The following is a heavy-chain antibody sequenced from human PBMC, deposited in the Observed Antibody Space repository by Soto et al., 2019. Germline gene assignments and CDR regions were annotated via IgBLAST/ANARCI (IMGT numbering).Heavy chain of an antibody. Sequence: QVQLQESGPGLVKPSGTLSLTCAVSGGSMSSNNWWSWVRQSRGKVLEWIGEIDHSGSTNYNPSLKSRVTISVDKSKNQFSLNLSSVTAADTAVYYCGRHGPNGGSSVDLWGRGTLVTVSS. CDR1: GGSMSSNNW. V-gene: IGHV4-4*02. D-gene: IGHD7-27*01. J-gene: IGHJ2*01. CDR3: GRHGPNGGSSVDL. CDR2: IDHSGST.